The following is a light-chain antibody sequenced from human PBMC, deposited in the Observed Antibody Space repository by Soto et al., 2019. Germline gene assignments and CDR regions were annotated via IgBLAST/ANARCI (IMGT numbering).Light chain of an antibody. Sequence: CVLKQPPSGTVAPGEGVTISRTGSSSNIGAGCDVHWYQQLPGTAPKLLIYGNSNRPSGVPDRFSGSKSGTSASLAITGLQAEDEADYCCQSYDSSLSAHVVFGGGTKVTV. CDR2: GNS. CDR1: SSNIGAGCD. CDR3: QSYDSSLSAHVV. J-gene: IGLJ2*01. V-gene: IGLV1-40*01.